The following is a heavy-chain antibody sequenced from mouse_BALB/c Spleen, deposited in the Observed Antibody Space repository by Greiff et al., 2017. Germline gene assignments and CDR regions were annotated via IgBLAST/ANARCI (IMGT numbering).Heavy chain of an antibody. CDR3: ANYRYDGVYYAMDY. J-gene: IGHJ4*01. V-gene: IGHV2-5-1*01. D-gene: IGHD2-14*01. CDR2: IWRGGST. Sequence: VQLQQSGPSLVQPSQSLSITCTVSGFSLTSYGVHWVRQSPGKSLEWLGVIWRGGSTDYNAAFMSRLSITKDNSKSQVFFKMNSLQADDTAIYYCANYRYDGVYYAMDYWGQGTSVTVSS. CDR1: GFSLTSYG.